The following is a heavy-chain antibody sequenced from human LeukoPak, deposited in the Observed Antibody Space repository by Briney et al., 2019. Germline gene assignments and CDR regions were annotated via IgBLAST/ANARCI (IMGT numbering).Heavy chain of an antibody. CDR3: ARRSGPFGVVIKRSSHGTIGY. CDR1: GGSFSGYY. CDR2: INHSGST. D-gene: IGHD3-3*01. V-gene: IGHV4-34*01. J-gene: IGHJ4*02. Sequence: SETLSLTCAVYGGSFSGYYWSWIRQPPGKGLEWIGEINHSGSTNYNPSLKSRVTISVDTSKNQFSLKLSSVTAADTAVYYCARRSGPFGVVIKRSSHGTIGYWGQGTLVTVSS.